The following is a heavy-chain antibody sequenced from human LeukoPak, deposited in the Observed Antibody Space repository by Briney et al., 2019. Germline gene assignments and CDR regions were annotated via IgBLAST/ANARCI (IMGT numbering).Heavy chain of an antibody. CDR2: IYYSGST. D-gene: IGHD2-2*01. CDR3: ARVVPADTYYYYYMDV. Sequence: PSETLSLTCTVSGGSISSGGYYRSWIRQHPGKGLEWIGYIYYSGSTYYNPSLKSRVTISVDTSKNQFSLKLSSVTAADTAVYYCARVVPADTYYYYYMDVWGKGTTVTVSS. J-gene: IGHJ6*03. V-gene: IGHV4-31*03. CDR1: GGSISSGGYY.